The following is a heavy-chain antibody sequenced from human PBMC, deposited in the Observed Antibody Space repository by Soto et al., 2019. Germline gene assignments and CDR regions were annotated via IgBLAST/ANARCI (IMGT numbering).Heavy chain of an antibody. D-gene: IGHD2-2*01. V-gene: IGHV3-48*03. J-gene: IGHJ4*02. Sequence: GGSLRLSCVVSGFTFSSYEMNWVRQAPGKGLEWISFITKNGRSIQYADSVKGRFTISRDNAKNSLYLQMSSLRADDTAIYYCAREYYSSTWAPGYWGQGTLVTVS. CDR1: GFTFSSYE. CDR3: AREYYSSTWAPGY. CDR2: ITKNGRSI.